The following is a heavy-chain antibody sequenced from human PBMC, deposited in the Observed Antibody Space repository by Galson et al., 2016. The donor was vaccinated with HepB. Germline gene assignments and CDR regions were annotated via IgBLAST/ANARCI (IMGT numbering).Heavy chain of an antibody. J-gene: IGHJ4*02. CDR1: GFTFSKYG. V-gene: IGHV3-30*03. Sequence: SLRLSCAASGFTFSKYGMHWVRQAPAKGLEWVAADSMDGRRKFYADSVKGRFTISRDNSNNMLFLQMSSLRADDTAVYFCARRHEYCPPVGCSVDYWGQGTLVSVSS. CDR3: ARRHEYCPPVGCSVDY. CDR2: DSMDGRRK. D-gene: IGHD2/OR15-2a*01.